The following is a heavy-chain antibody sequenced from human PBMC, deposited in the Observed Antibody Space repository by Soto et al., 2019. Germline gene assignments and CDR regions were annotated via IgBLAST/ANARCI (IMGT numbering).Heavy chain of an antibody. Sequence: TSETLSLTCSISGGSISGYHWNWIRQTPGKGVEWIGYFHNSGNPKYSSSLKSRVTLSVETSKSQFSMKVTSVTASDTAVYYCARSYYDSTGFAVDPWGQGTLVTVSS. CDR3: ARSYYDSTGFAVDP. D-gene: IGHD3-22*01. V-gene: IGHV4-59*08. J-gene: IGHJ5*02. CDR1: GGSISGYH. CDR2: FHNSGNP.